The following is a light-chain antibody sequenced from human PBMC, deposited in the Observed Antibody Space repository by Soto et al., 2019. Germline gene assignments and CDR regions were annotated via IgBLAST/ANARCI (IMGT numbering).Light chain of an antibody. CDR3: QQYDSSPIT. CDR2: GAS. Sequence: EIVLTQSPGTLSLSPGERATLSCRAVQGVSSSNLAWYQQKPAQAPRLLIYGASSRATGIPDRFSGSGSGTDFTLTISRLEPEDFAVYYCQQYDSSPITFGQGTRLEIK. CDR1: QGVSSSN. V-gene: IGKV3-20*01. J-gene: IGKJ5*01.